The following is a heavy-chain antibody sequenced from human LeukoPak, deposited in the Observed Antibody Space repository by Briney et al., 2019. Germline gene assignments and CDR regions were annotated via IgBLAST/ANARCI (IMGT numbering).Heavy chain of an antibody. CDR2: IWYDGSNK. V-gene: IGHV3-33*01. J-gene: IGHJ4*02. Sequence: PGRSLRLSCAASGFTFSSYGMHWVRQAPGKGLEWVAVIWYDGSNKYYADSVKGRFTISRDNSKNTLYLQMNSLRAEDTAVYYCARDGGVRGPNPRRYFDYWGQGTLVTVSS. CDR1: GFTFSSYG. D-gene: IGHD3-10*01. CDR3: ARDGGVRGPNPRRYFDY.